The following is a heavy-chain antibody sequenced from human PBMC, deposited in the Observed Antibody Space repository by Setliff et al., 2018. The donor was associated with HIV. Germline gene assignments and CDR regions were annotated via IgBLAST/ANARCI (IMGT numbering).Heavy chain of an antibody. J-gene: IGHJ3*02. CDR1: GYSFTNHY. Sequence: ASVKVSCKPSGYSFTNHYTHWVRQAPGQGLEWMGVINPTGGSTRSTQKFQGRVAMTRDTSTSTVYMELSSLRSEDTAVYYCASAGAWQRNALDIWGQGTMVTVSS. CDR3: ASAGAWQRNALDI. V-gene: IGHV1-46*01. CDR2: INPTGGST. D-gene: IGHD5-12*01.